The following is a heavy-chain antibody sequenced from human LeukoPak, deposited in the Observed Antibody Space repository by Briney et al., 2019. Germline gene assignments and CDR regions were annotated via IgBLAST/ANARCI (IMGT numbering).Heavy chain of an antibody. CDR2: IYYSGST. J-gene: IGHJ2*01. V-gene: IGHV4-39*01. D-gene: IGHD6-13*01. Sequence: SETLSLTCTVSGGSISSSSYYWGWIRQPPGKGLEWIGSIYYSGSTYYNPSLKGRVTISVDTSKNQFSLKLSSVTAADTAVYYCARHRIAAAGTRHFDLWGRGTLVTVSS. CDR3: ARHRIAAAGTRHFDL. CDR1: GGSISSSSYY.